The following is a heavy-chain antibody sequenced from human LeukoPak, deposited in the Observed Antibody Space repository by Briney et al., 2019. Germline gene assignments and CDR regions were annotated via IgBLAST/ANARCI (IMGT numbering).Heavy chain of an antibody. CDR1: GFTVSGNY. V-gene: IGHV3-53*01. Sequence: GGSLRLSCAAPGFTVSGNYMSWVRQAPGKGLEWVSIIYSGGSTYYADSVKGRFTISRDNSKNTLYLQMNSLRAEDTAKYYCTKDYCGKFCSAVWGQGTTVTVSS. CDR3: TKDYCGKFCSAV. J-gene: IGHJ6*02. CDR2: IYSGGST. D-gene: IGHD3-9*01.